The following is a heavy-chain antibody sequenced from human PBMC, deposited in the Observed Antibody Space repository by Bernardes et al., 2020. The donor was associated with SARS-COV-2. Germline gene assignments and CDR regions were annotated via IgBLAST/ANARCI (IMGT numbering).Heavy chain of an antibody. CDR2: IYADGGT. CDR3: ARGPGKTYYYISGSYYMDL. CDR1: GFAVSANY. V-gene: IGHV3-66*01. J-gene: IGHJ5*02. D-gene: IGHD3-10*01. Sequence: GGSLRLSCAASGFAVSANYMNWVRQAPGKGLEWVSVIYADGGTYYADSMKGRFTVSRDNSKNTLYLHINSLRVEDTAVYFCARGPGKTYYYISGSYYMDLWGQGTLVTVSS.